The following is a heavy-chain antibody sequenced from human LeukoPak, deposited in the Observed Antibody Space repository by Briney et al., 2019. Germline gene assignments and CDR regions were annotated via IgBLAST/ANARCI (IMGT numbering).Heavy chain of an antibody. CDR2: IGTAGDT. V-gene: IGHV3-13*01. CDR1: GFTFSSYD. Sequence: GGSLRLSCAASGFTFSSYDMHWVRQATGKGLEWVSAIGTAGDTYYPGSVKGRFTISRENAKNSLYLQMNSLRAGDTAVYYCARAARSSGWSYYYYVMDVWGQGTTVTVSS. J-gene: IGHJ6*02. D-gene: IGHD6-19*01. CDR3: ARAARSSGWSYYYYVMDV.